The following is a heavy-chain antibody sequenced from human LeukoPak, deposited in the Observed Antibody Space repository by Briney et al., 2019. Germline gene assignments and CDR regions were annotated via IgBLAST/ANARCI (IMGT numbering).Heavy chain of an antibody. CDR3: AKQGETGMDV. CDR1: GGSISSYY. J-gene: IGHJ6*04. Sequence: SETLSLTCTVSGGSISSYYWSWIRQPPEKGLDGIGYIYTSGSTNHNPSLKSRVTISVDTSKNQFSLKLSSVTAADTAVYYCAKQGETGMDVWGKGTTVTVSS. V-gene: IGHV4-4*09. D-gene: IGHD7-27*01. CDR2: IYTSGST.